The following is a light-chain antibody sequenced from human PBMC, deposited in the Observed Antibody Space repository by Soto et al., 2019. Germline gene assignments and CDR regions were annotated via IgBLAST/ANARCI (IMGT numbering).Light chain of an antibody. Sequence: EIKMTKSPSSLSASAGDGDTITCKASQSINIYLNWYQQKPGQAPKLLIYAASGLEVGVPSRFSGSGSGTHFTLTISGLQPEDIATYYCQQFGNLTFIFGQGTLQE. J-gene: IGKJ5*01. CDR2: AAS. CDR1: QSINIY. CDR3: QQFGNLTFI. V-gene: IGKV1-33*01.